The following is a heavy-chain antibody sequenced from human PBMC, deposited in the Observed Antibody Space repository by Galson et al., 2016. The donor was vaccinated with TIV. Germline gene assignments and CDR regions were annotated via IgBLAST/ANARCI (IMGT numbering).Heavy chain of an antibody. Sequence: SVKVSCKASGYIFINYYIHWVRQAPGQGLEWLGWFNPDSGATQYAQKFQGRVTMTRDTSISTAYMELRRLISDDTAVYYCARGRNTAMDTYHQYYGMDVWGQGTTVTVSS. CDR1: GYIFINYY. CDR3: ARGRNTAMDTYHQYYGMDV. CDR2: FNPDSGAT. V-gene: IGHV1-2*02. D-gene: IGHD5-18*01. J-gene: IGHJ6*02.